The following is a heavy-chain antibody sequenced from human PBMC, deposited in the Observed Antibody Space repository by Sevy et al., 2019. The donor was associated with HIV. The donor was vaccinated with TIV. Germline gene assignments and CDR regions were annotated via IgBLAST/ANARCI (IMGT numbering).Heavy chain of an antibody. V-gene: IGHV3-7*04. CDR2: INKDGSAK. D-gene: IGHD3-16*01. J-gene: IGHJ4*02. Sequence: GGSLRLSCATSGFTFSIYWMNWVRQTPGKGLEWVANINKDGSAKYYVDSVKGRFTISRDNAKNPVYLQMNSLRAEDTAVYYCSGGATTSTFGGGAYWGQGTLVTVSS. CDR3: SGGATTSTFGGGAY. CDR1: GFTFSIYW.